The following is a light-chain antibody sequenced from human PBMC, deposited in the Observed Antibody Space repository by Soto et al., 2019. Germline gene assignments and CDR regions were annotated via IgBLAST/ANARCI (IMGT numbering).Light chain of an antibody. J-gene: IGKJ2*01. V-gene: IGKV1-5*03. CDR3: QQCNSAPYT. Sequence: DIQMTQSPSTLSASVGDRVTITCRASQRINTWLAWYQQKPGKAPNLLIYEASTLKNGVPSRFSGSGSGTEFTLTITSLQPDDFATYYCQQCNSAPYTFGQGTKLEIK. CDR2: EAS. CDR1: QRINTW.